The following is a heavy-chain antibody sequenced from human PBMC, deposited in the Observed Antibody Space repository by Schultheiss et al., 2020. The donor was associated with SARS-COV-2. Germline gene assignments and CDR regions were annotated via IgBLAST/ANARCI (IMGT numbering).Heavy chain of an antibody. CDR1: GGSISSGGYS. D-gene: IGHD3-3*01. CDR3: ARAYLSITIFGVPSRWFDP. Sequence: SETLSLTCAVSGGSISSGGYSWSWIRQPPGKGLEWIGYIYHSGSTYYNPSLKSRVTISVDTSKNQFSLKLSSVTAADTAVYYCARAYLSITIFGVPSRWFDPWGQGTLVTVSS. J-gene: IGHJ5*02. V-gene: IGHV4-30-2*05. CDR2: IYHSGST.